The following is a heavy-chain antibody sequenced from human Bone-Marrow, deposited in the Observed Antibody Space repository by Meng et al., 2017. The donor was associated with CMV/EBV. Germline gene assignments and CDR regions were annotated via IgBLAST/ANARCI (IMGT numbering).Heavy chain of an antibody. CDR1: GFTFSSYA. J-gene: IGHJ3*02. V-gene: IGHV3-30*04. D-gene: IGHD2-2*01. CDR2: ISYDGSNK. CDR3: ARECGDLGYCSSTSCWNDAFDI. Sequence: GESLKISCAASGFTFSSYAMHWVRQAPGKGLEWVAVISYDGSNKYYADSVKGRFTISRDNSKNSPYLQMNSLRAEDTAVYYCARECGDLGYCSSTSCWNDAFDIWGQGTMVTVSS.